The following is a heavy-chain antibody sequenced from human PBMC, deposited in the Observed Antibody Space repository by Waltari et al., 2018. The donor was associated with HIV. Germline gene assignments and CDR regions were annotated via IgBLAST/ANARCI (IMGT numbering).Heavy chain of an antibody. J-gene: IGHJ5*02. CDR1: GYTFTSYD. Sequence: QVQLVQSGAEVKKPGASVKVSCKASGYTFTSYDINWVRQATGQGLDWMGWRNPNSGNTGDAQKFQGRVTMTRNTSISTAYMELSSLRSEDTAVYYCARGRGSIFGVVITYNWFDPWGQGTLVTVSS. CDR3: ARGRGSIFGVVITYNWFDP. V-gene: IGHV1-8*01. D-gene: IGHD3-3*01. CDR2: RNPNSGNT.